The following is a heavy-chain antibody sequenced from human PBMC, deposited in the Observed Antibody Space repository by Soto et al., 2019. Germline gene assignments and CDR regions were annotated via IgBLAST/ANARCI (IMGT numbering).Heavy chain of an antibody. J-gene: IGHJ6*02. Sequence: VQLVQSGTEVKKPGASVKVSCKASGYSFNRYCMHSVRQAPGQGLERVGWINVGNGDTKYSQNLQGSVSITRDTSASTLYMEVSSLRYEDTAVYYCAREGETLERKYSHGLDVWGQGTTVTVSS. V-gene: IGHV1-3*01. CDR1: GYSFNRYC. CDR3: AREGETLERKYSHGLDV. D-gene: IGHD1-1*01. CDR2: INVGNGDT.